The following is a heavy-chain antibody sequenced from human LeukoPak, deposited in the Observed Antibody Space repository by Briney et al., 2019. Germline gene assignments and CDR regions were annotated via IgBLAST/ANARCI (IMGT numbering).Heavy chain of an antibody. CDR1: GYTFTSYG. CDR2: ISAYNGNT. Sequence: ASVKVSCKASGYTFTSYGISWVRQAPGQGLEWMGWISAYNGNTNYAQKFQGRVTITADESASTAYMELSSLRSEDTAVYYCARAFPLNWFDPWGQGTLVTVSS. V-gene: IGHV1-18*01. CDR3: ARAFPLNWFDP. J-gene: IGHJ5*02.